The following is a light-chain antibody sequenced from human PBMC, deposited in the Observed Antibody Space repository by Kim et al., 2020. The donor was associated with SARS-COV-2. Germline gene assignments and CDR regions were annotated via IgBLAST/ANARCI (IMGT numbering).Light chain of an antibody. CDR2: QDK. Sequence: VSVSPGQTASITCSGDQLGDKYVCWYQQKPGQSPVLVIYQDKNRPSGIPERFSGSNSGNTATLTISGTQAMGEADYYCQAWDTTVVFGGGTQLTVL. CDR3: QAWDTTVV. V-gene: IGLV3-1*01. CDR1: QLGDKY. J-gene: IGLJ2*01.